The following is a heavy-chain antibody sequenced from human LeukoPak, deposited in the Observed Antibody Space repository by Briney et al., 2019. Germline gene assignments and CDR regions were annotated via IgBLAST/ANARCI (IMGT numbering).Heavy chain of an antibody. CDR2: INPSGGST. CDR3: ARVIAAAALDY. D-gene: IGHD6-13*01. V-gene: IGHV1-46*01. CDR1: GYTFTNYY. Sequence: ASVKVSCKTSGYTFTNYYLHWVRQAPGQGLEWMGIINPSGGSTSYAQKFQGRVTMTRDTSTSTVYMELSSLRSEDTAVYYCARVIAAAALDYWGQGTLVTVPS. J-gene: IGHJ4*02.